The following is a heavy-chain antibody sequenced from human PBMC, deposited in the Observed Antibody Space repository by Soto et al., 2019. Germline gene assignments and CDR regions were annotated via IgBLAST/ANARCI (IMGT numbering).Heavy chain of an antibody. CDR2: ISGTGST. V-gene: IGHV3-23*01. J-gene: IGHJ4*02. D-gene: IGHD6-19*01. CDR1: GFTFSSYA. CDR3: ASFRRDRSGWAYFAY. Sequence: EVQLLESGGGLVQPGGSLRLSCAASGFTFSSYAMSWVRQAPGKGLEWVSTISGTGSTYYADSVKGRFTISRDNSKNTLYLKRNSLRAEDTAVYYCASFRRDRSGWAYFAYWGQGTLVTVSS.